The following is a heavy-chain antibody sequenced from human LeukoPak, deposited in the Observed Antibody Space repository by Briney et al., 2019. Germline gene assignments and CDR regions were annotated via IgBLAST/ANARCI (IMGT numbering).Heavy chain of an antibody. V-gene: IGHV3-53*01. CDR1: GFTVSDNY. Sequence: GGSLRLSCAASGFTVSDNYMNWVRQAPGKGLEWVSVIFSGGSPYYADSVKGRFTISRDNSKNTLYLQMNSLRAEDTAVYYCAKSSGYSSGDESDFDYWGQGTLVTVSS. J-gene: IGHJ4*02. CDR3: AKSSGYSSGDESDFDY. D-gene: IGHD6-19*01. CDR2: IFSGGSP.